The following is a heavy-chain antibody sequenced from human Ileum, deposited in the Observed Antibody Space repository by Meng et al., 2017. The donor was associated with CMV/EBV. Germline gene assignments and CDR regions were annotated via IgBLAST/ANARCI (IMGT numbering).Heavy chain of an antibody. J-gene: IGHJ4*02. CDR2: VSGSGGVT. V-gene: IGHV3-23*01. CDR3: ARQGGALSGSSAY. CDR1: GFTFSSYA. D-gene: IGHD1-26*01. Sequence: GESLKISCAASGFTFSSYAINWVRQAPGKGLEWVSSVSGSGGVTYYAGSVKGRFTISRDDSNNTVYLQMNSLRADDTAAYYCARQGGALSGSSAYWGQGTSVTVSS.